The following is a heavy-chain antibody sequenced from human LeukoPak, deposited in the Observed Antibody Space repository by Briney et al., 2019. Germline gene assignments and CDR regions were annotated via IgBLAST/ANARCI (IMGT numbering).Heavy chain of an antibody. Sequence: GGSLRLSCAASGFTFDDYGMSWVRQAPGKGLEWVSGFNWNGGSTGYADSVKGRFTISRDNAKNSLYLQMNSLRAEDTALYYCASSDDSGSYGFHAFDIWGQGTMVTVSS. CDR2: FNWNGGST. D-gene: IGHD1-26*01. CDR3: ASSDDSGSYGFHAFDI. J-gene: IGHJ3*02. CDR1: GFTFDDYG. V-gene: IGHV3-20*04.